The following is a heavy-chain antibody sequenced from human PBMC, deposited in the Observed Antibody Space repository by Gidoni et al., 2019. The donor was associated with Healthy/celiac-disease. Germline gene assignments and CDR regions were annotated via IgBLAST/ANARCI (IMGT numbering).Heavy chain of an antibody. J-gene: IGHJ6*03. V-gene: IGHV4-61*02. CDR3: ARDLGDFWSGYEYYYYYYMDV. CDR2: IYTSGST. D-gene: IGHD3-3*01. Sequence: QVQLQESGPGLVKPSQTLSLTCTVSGGSISSGSYYWSWIRQPAGKGLEWIGRIYTSGSTNYNPSLKSRVTISVDTSKNQFSLKLSSVTAADTAVYYCARDLGDFWSGYEYYYYYYMDVWGKGTTVTVSS. CDR1: GGSISSGSYY.